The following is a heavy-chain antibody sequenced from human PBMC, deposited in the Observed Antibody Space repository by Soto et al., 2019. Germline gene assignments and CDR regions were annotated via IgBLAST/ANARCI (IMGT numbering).Heavy chain of an antibody. CDR3: ARDRRYNWNYGWFDP. CDR2: ISPYNGNT. V-gene: IGHV1-18*01. D-gene: IGHD1-7*01. J-gene: IGHJ5*02. CDR1: GYTFTSYG. Sequence: QVQLLQSGAEVKKPGASVKVSCKASGYTFTSYGISWVRQAPGQGLEWMGWISPYNGNTNYAQNLQGRVTMTTDTSTSTAYMELRSLRSDDTAVYYCARDRRYNWNYGWFDPWGQGTLVTVSS.